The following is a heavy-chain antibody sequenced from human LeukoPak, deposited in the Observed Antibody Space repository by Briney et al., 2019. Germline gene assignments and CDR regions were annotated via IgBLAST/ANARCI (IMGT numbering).Heavy chain of an antibody. CDR1: GFTFSTYW. V-gene: IGHV3-7*01. CDR2: INQDGSEK. J-gene: IGHJ4*02. CDR3: ARSGSSSFYLTFDY. D-gene: IGHD6-13*01. Sequence: GGSLRLSCAASGFTFSTYWMSWARRAPGGGLEGVANINQDGSEKYYVDSVKGRFTISRDNAKNSLYLQMNSLRAEDSAVYYCARSGSSSFYLTFDYWGQGTLVTVSS.